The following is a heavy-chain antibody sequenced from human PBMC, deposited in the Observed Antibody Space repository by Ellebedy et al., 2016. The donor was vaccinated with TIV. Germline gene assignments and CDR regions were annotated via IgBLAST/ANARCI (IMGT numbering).Heavy chain of an antibody. D-gene: IGHD6-19*01. V-gene: IGHV3-11*01. Sequence: GESLKISCAASGFTFSDYYMSWFRQAPGKGLEWLSHITYSGNTAFYADSVKGRFTISRDNAKNSLYVQMNSLRDEDTAVYYCARVRGYSSGYFDYWGQGTLVTVSS. CDR3: ARVRGYSSGYFDY. J-gene: IGHJ4*02. CDR1: GFTFSDYY. CDR2: ITYSGNTA.